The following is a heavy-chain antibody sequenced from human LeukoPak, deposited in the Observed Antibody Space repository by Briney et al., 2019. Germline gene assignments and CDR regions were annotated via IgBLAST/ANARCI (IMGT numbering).Heavy chain of an antibody. Sequence: PSQTLSLTCTVSGGSISSGSYYWSWIRQPAGKGLEWIGRIYTSGSTNYNPSLKSRVTISVDTSKNQFSLKLSSVTAADTAVYYCARGRELSTFDYWGQGTLVTVSS. CDR2: IYTSGST. J-gene: IGHJ4*02. CDR3: ARGRELSTFDY. CDR1: GGSISSGSYY. V-gene: IGHV4-61*02. D-gene: IGHD1-7*01.